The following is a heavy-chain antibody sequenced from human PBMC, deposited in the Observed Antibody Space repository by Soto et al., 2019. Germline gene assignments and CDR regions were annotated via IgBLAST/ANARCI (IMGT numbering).Heavy chain of an antibody. Sequence: QVQLVQSGAEVKRPGSSVKISCRASGGPRTGFSFSWVRQAPGQGLEWVGGVLPIFERSNYAPGFQGRVTITADESTXXXXXXXXXXXXXXXXXXXXVRGYYDSVWATWGQGTLITVSS. CDR3: VRGYYDSVWAT. V-gene: IGHV1-69*01. J-gene: IGHJ5*02. CDR2: VLPIFERS. CDR1: GGPRTGFS. D-gene: IGHD3-22*01.